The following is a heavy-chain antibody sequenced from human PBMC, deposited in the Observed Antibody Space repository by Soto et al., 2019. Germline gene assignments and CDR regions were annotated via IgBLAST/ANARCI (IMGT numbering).Heavy chain of an antibody. CDR1: GYTFTGYY. V-gene: IGHV1-2*04. CDR2: INPNSGGT. D-gene: IGHD1-26*01. J-gene: IGHJ6*02. Sequence: ASVKVSCKASGYTFTGYYMHWVRQAPGQGLEWMGWINPNSGGTNYAQKFQGWVTMTRDTSISTAYMELSRLRSDDTAVYYCARVGPSPGIVGATVYYYYYGMDVWGQGTTVTVS. CDR3: ARVGPSPGIVGATVYYYYYGMDV.